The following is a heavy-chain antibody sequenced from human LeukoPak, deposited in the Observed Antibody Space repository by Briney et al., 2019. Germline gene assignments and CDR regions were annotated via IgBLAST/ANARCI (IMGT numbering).Heavy chain of an antibody. Sequence: ASVKVSCKASGDTFGRNAFSWVRQAPGQGLEWMGWINPNSGGTNYAQKFQGRVTMTRDTSISTAYMELSRLRSDDTAVYYCARGYYDSSDYEYFQHWGQGTLVTVSS. V-gene: IGHV1-2*02. CDR2: INPNSGGT. J-gene: IGHJ1*01. CDR3: ARGYYDSSDYEYFQH. D-gene: IGHD3-22*01. CDR1: GDTFGRNA.